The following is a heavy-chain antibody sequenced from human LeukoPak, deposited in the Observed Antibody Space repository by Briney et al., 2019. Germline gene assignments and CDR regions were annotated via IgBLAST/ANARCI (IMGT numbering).Heavy chain of an antibody. D-gene: IGHD6-19*01. J-gene: IGHJ4*02. CDR1: GFTFSDYA. Sequence: GGSLRLSCAASGFTFSDYAMSWVRQAPGKGLEWVSAVSAGGGSTYYADSVRGRFTISRDNSKSTLYLQMNSLRADDTAVYYCAKRLAVGGPDFDYWGQGTLVTISS. CDR3: AKRLAVGGPDFDY. CDR2: VSAGGGST. V-gene: IGHV3-23*01.